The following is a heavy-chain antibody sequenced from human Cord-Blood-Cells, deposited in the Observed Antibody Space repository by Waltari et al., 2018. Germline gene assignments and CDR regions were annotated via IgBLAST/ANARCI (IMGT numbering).Heavy chain of an antibody. CDR1: GLPFSNAG. J-gene: IGHJ4*01. Sequence: EVQLVESGGGLVKPGGCLRLSCAASGLPFSNAGMSWVRQAQGKGREWGGRMNSKTEDGRTYKDASVEGIFTISRGEAKNTLYLQMNILKTEDDAVYYCTTGTGYSGSNDYAVHGTLVTGSS. V-gene: IGHV3-15*01. CDR3: TTGTGYSGSNDY. D-gene: IGHD6-13*01. CDR2: MNSKTEDGRT.